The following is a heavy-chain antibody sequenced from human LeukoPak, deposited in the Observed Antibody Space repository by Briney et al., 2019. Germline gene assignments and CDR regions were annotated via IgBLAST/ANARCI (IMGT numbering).Heavy chain of an antibody. CDR1: GGSFSGYY. D-gene: IGHD3-10*01. J-gene: IGHJ5*02. Sequence: SETLPLTRAGYGGSFSGYYWSWIRQPPGEGLEWIGEISHSGSTNYNPSLKSRDTISVDTSKNQFSLKLSPVTAADTAVYYCARRLTFRGFGELFVWFDPWGQRNLGSVSS. CDR3: ARRLTFRGFGELFVWFDP. CDR2: ISHSGST. V-gene: IGHV4-34*01.